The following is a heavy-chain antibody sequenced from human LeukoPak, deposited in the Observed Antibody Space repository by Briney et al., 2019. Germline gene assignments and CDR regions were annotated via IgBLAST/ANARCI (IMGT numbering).Heavy chain of an antibody. Sequence: SETLSLTCAVSGYSISSDYYWGWIRQPPGKGLEWIGSIYHSGNTFYNPSLESRVTISVDTSKNQFSLRLSSVTAADTAVYFCARDQAVTHAGRNAFDIWGQGTMVIVSS. V-gene: IGHV4-38-2*02. CDR2: IYHSGNT. D-gene: IGHD4-11*01. CDR1: GYSISSDYY. J-gene: IGHJ3*02. CDR3: ARDQAVTHAGRNAFDI.